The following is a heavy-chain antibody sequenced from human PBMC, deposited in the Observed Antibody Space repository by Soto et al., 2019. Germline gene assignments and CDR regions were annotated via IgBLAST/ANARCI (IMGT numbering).Heavy chain of an antibody. CDR1: GFTFSSYS. D-gene: IGHD6-19*01. Sequence: GGSLRLSCAASGFTFSSYSMNWVRQAPGKGLEWVSYISSSSSTIYYADSVKGRFTISRDNAKNSLYLQMNSLRAEDTAVYYCARVIFSWATVAGTPSFDYWGQGTLVTVSS. CDR3: ARVIFSWATVAGTPSFDY. J-gene: IGHJ4*02. CDR2: ISSSSSTI. V-gene: IGHV3-48*01.